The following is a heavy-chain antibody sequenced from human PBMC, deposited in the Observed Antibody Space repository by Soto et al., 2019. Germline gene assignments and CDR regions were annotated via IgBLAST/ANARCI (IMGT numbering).Heavy chain of an antibody. CDR3: ARDPSGEYSRGGLFDY. V-gene: IGHV1-18*01. Sequence: ASVKVSCKASGYTFTSYGISWVRQAPGQGLEWMGWISAYNGNTNYAQKLQGRVTMTTDTSTSTAYMELRSLRSDDTAVYYCARDPSGEYSRGGLFDYWGQGTLVTVSS. CDR2: ISAYNGNT. CDR1: GYTFTSYG. D-gene: IGHD5-12*01. J-gene: IGHJ4*02.